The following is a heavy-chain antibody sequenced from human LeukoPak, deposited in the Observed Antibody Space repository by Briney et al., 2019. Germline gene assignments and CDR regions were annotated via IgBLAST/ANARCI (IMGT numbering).Heavy chain of an antibody. D-gene: IGHD3-3*02. V-gene: IGHV3-74*01. J-gene: IGHJ4*02. CDR2: INNDGSGT. CDR3: ARDGILGSHDC. Sequence: HTPXXXLVWVSHINNDGSGTSYADSVKGRFTITRDNAKNTLFLQMNSLRAEDTAVYYCARDGILGSHDCWGQGTLVTVSS.